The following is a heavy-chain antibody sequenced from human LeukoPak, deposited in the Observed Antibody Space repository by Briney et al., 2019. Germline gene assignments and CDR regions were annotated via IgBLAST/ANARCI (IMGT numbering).Heavy chain of an antibody. CDR1: GYSFTSYW. V-gene: IGHV5-51*01. Sequence: RESLKISCKGSGYSFTSYWIGWVRQMPGKGLEWMGIVYPGDSDTRYSPSFQGQVTISADKSISTAYLQWSSLKASDTAMYYCARSIAAAGNTFDYWGQGTLVTVSS. CDR3: ARSIAAAGNTFDY. D-gene: IGHD6-13*01. CDR2: VYPGDSDT. J-gene: IGHJ4*02.